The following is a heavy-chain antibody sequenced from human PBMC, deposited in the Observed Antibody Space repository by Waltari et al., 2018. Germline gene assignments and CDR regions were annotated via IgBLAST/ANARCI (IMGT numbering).Heavy chain of an antibody. CDR2: ISSDASKT. Sequence: QVQLVESGGGVVQPGRSLRLSCAASTFRFSTYGLHWVRQAPGKGLEWVAFISSDASKTSYTDSVKGRFAISRDDSQNTLYLQMNSLTAEDTAVYFCTKERYIGSDWRWYYGLDVWGQGTTVTVS. CDR1: TFRFSTYG. D-gene: IGHD1-26*01. CDR3: TKERYIGSDWRWYYGLDV. V-gene: IGHV3-30*18. J-gene: IGHJ6*02.